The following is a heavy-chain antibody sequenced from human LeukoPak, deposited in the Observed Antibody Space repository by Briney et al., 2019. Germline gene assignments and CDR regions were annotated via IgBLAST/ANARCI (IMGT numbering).Heavy chain of an antibody. D-gene: IGHD3-10*01. CDR2: IHTSGKT. V-gene: IGHV4-4*07. J-gene: IGHJ3*02. Sequence: SETLSLTCNVSGGSISNYLWSWIRQPAGKGLEWIGRIHTSGKTNYRPSLESRVTMSVDTSKNQFSLRLSSVTAADTAVYYCARGWVGELSTSDAFDIWGQGTMVIVSS. CDR3: ARGWVGELSTSDAFDI. CDR1: GGSISNYL.